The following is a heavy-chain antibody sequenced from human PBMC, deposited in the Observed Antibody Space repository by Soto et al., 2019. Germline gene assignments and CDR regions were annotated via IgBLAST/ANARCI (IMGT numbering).Heavy chain of an antibody. CDR2: ISAYNGNT. V-gene: IGHV1-18*01. CDR1: GYTFTSYG. Sequence: QVQLVQSGAEVKKPGASVKVSCKASGYTFTSYGISWVRQAPGQGLEWMGWISAYNGNTNYAQKLQGRVTMTTDTSTSTADMEMRSLRSDDTAVYYCARDGYIVVVPAAMRAVAGISDSPRAEYFQHWGQGTLVTVSS. J-gene: IGHJ1*01. D-gene: IGHD2-2*01. CDR3: ARDGYIVVVPAAMRAVAGISDSPRAEYFQH.